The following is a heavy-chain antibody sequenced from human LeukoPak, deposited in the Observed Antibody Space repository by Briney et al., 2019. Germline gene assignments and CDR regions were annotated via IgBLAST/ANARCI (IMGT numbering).Heavy chain of an antibody. CDR1: DYTVINYD. CDR3: ARAQRARYCSGGSCYDY. V-gene: IGHV1-18*01. Sequence: ASVKVSCKASDYTVINYDISWVRQAPGQGLEWMGWISGYNGMTSYAQKVQGRVTLTTDTSTSTAYMELRRLRSDDTAVYYCARAQRARYCSGGSCYDYWGQGTLVTVSS. CDR2: ISGYNGMT. D-gene: IGHD2-15*01. J-gene: IGHJ4*02.